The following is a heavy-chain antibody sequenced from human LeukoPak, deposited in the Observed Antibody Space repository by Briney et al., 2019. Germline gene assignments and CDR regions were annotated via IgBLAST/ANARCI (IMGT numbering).Heavy chain of an antibody. CDR3: ARDRLLEDRDYHNYYYMDV. Sequence: PGGSLRLSCAASGFTFSSYSMNWVRQAPGKGLEWVSYISSSSSTIYYADSVKGRFTISRDNAKNSLYLQMNSLRAEDTAVYSCARDRLLEDRDYHNYYYMDVWGKGTTVTVSS. V-gene: IGHV3-48*04. J-gene: IGHJ6*03. D-gene: IGHD1-1*01. CDR2: ISSSSSTI. CDR1: GFTFSSYS.